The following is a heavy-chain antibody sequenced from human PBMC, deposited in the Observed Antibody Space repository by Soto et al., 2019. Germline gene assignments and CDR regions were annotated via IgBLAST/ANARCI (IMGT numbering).Heavy chain of an antibody. V-gene: IGHV4-59*08. J-gene: IGHJ4*02. CDR3: ARHKLATVVTGGVDF. D-gene: IGHD2-15*01. CDR2: ISYSGST. CDR1: GGSISSYY. Sequence: SETLSLTCTVSGGSISSYYWSWIRQPPGKGLEWIGYISYSGSTNYSPSLRSRVTMSVDTSKNQFSLKLSSVTVADSAVYYCARHKLATVVTGGVDFWGQGTLVTVSS.